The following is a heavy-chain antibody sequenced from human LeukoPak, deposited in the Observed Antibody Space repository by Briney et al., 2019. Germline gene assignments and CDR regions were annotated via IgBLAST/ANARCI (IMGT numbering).Heavy chain of an antibody. CDR3: ARHLIVGATGYYYYYYMDV. J-gene: IGHJ6*03. V-gene: IGHV4-34*01. CDR2: INHSGST. D-gene: IGHD1-26*01. Sequence: PSETLSLTCTVSGVSISSYYWSWIRQPPGKGLEWFGEINHSGSTNYNPSLKSRVTISVDTSKNQFSLKLSSVTAADTAVYYCARHLIVGATGYYYYYYMDVWGKGTTVTISS. CDR1: GVSISSYY.